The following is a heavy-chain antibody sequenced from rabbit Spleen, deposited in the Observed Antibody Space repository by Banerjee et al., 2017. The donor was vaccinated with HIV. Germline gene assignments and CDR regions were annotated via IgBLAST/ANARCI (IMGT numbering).Heavy chain of an antibody. V-gene: IGHV1S40*01. D-gene: IGHD1-1*01. CDR1: GFSFNSGYD. J-gene: IGHJ6*01. CDR2: AVAGSSGNT. CDR3: ARETSSFSSYGMDL. Sequence: QSLEESGGGLVKPGASLTLTCKASGFSFNSGYDMCWVRQAPGKGLQWVACAVAGSSGNTYYANWAKGRFTISKTSSTTVTLQMTSLTAADTATYFCARETSSFSSYGMDLWGQGTLVTVS.